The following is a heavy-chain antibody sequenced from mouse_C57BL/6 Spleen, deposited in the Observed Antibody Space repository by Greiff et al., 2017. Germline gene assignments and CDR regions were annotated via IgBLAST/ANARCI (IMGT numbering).Heavy chain of an antibody. V-gene: IGHV1-61*01. CDR2: IYPSDSET. Sequence: QVQLKQPGAELVRPGSSVKLSCKASGYTFTSYWMDWVKQRPGQGLEWIGNIYPSDSETHYNQKFKDKATLTVDKSSSTAYMQLSSLTSEDSAVYYCASTYYGSSRGFAYWGQGTLVTVSA. CDR3: ASTYYGSSRGFAY. D-gene: IGHD1-1*01. CDR1: GYTFTSYW. J-gene: IGHJ3*01.